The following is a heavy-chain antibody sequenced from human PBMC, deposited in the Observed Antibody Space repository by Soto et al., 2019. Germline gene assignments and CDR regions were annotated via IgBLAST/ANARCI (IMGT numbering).Heavy chain of an antibody. CDR3: ARYSSSQNWFDP. CDR1: GGTFSSYA. J-gene: IGHJ5*02. D-gene: IGHD6-13*01. V-gene: IGHV1-69*13. Sequence: GASVKVSCKAPGGTFSSYAISWVRQAPGQGLEWMGGIIPIFGTANYAQKFQGRVTITADESTSTAYMELSSLRSEDTAVHYCARYSSSQNWFDPWGQGTLVTVS. CDR2: IIPIFGTA.